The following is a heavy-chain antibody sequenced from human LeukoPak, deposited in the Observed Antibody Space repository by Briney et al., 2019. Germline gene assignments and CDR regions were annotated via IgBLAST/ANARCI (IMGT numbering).Heavy chain of an antibody. J-gene: IGHJ6*03. V-gene: IGHV4-59*01. D-gene: IGHD6-13*01. Sequence: PSETLSLTCSVSSDSISGYYWSWLRQPPGKGLEWIGYIYYSGNTYYNPSLKSRVTISLDTSKNQFSLKMNSMTAADTAVYYCARDLRSSSWYYYYYYYMDVWGKGTTVTVSS. CDR3: ARDLRSSSWYYYYYYYMDV. CDR2: IYYSGNT. CDR1: SDSISGYY.